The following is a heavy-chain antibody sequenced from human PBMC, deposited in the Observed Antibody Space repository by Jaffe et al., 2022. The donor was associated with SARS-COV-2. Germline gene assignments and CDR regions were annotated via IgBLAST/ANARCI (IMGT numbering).Heavy chain of an antibody. Sequence: QVQLQESGPGLVKPSQTLSLTCTVSGGSISSGSYYWSWIRQPAGKGLEWIGRIYTSGSTNYNPSLKSRVTISVDTSKNQFSLKLSSVTAADTAVYYCARGPVVPAAMIHYYYGMDVWGQGTTVTVSS. CDR1: GGSISSGSYY. CDR3: ARGPVVPAAMIHYYYGMDV. CDR2: IYTSGST. V-gene: IGHV4-61*02. D-gene: IGHD2-2*01. J-gene: IGHJ6*02.